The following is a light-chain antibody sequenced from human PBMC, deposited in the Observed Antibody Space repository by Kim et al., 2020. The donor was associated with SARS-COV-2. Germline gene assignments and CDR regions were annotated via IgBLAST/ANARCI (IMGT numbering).Light chain of an antibody. CDR2: QDS. Sequence: SYELTQPPSVSVSPGQTASITCSGDKLGDKYACWYQQKPGQSPVLVIYQDSKRPSGIPERFSCSNSGNTATLTISGTQAMDEADYYSQAWDSSTNWVFGGGTQLTVL. V-gene: IGLV3-1*01. CDR1: KLGDKY. J-gene: IGLJ3*02. CDR3: QAWDSSTNWV.